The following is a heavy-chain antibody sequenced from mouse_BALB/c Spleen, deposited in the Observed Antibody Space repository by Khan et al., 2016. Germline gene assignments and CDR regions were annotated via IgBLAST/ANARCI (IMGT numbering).Heavy chain of an antibody. D-gene: IGHD2-1*01. CDR2: ILPGSSIT. CDR1: GYTFSSYW. CDR3: ATPFYHYYSMDY. Sequence: QVQLQQSGAELMKPGASVKISCKATGYTFSSYWIEWVKQRPGHGLEWIGEILPGSSITNYNEKFKGKATFTADTSSNTAYMQLSSLTSEDSAVYYCATPFYHYYSMDYWGQGTSVTVSS. J-gene: IGHJ4*01. V-gene: IGHV1-9*01.